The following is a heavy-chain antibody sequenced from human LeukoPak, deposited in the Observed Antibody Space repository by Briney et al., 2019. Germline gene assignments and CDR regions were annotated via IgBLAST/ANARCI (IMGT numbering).Heavy chain of an antibody. CDR2: INHSGST. CDR1: GFTFSSYA. D-gene: IGHD7-27*01. CDR3: ARGGHGDLARFDL. Sequence: GSLRLSCAASGFTFSSYAMSWVRQPPGKGLEWIGEINHSGSTNYNPSLKSRVTISVDTSKNQFSLKLSSVTAADTAVYYCARGGHGDLARFDLWGRGTLVTVSS. J-gene: IGHJ2*01. V-gene: IGHV4-34*01.